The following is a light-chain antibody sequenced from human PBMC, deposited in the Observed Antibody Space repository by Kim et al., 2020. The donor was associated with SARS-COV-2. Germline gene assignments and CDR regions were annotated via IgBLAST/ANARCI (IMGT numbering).Light chain of an antibody. Sequence: EIVLTQSPDTLSLSPGERVTLSCRASQTVGNNYLAWYQQKPGQAPRLLNYAASNRVTGIPDRFSGSGSGTDFTLTISRLEPEDFAVYHWQQYASPLYTFGQENGLEI. CDR3: QQYASPLYT. CDR1: QTVGNNY. J-gene: IGKJ2*01. CDR2: AAS. V-gene: IGKV3-20*01.